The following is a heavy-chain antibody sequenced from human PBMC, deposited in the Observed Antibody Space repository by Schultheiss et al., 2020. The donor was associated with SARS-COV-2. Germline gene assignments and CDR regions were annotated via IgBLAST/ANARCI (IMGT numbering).Heavy chain of an antibody. CDR1: GVSISSYS. CDR3: ARDRGYGDYSVYFDY. V-gene: IGHV4-59*01. CDR2: ISKSGST. D-gene: IGHD4-17*01. Sequence: SETLSLTCTVSGVSISSYSWNWIRQPPGKGLELIGYISKSGSTNSNPSLRSRVTISVDTSKNQFSLKLSSVTAADTAVYYCARDRGYGDYSVYFDYWGQGTLVTVSS. J-gene: IGHJ4*02.